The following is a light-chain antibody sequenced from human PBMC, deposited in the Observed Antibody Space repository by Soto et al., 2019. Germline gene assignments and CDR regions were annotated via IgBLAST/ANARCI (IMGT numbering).Light chain of an antibody. CDR1: ISNIGNNY. CDR2: DNN. J-gene: IGLJ1*01. V-gene: IGLV1-51*01. Sequence: QSVLTQPPSVSAAPGQRVTISCTGSISNIGNNYVSWYQQFPGTAPKLLIYDNNKRPSGIADRFSGSKSDTSATLGITGLQTGDEAAYYCGTWDRSLNFYVFGTGTKLTVL. CDR3: GTWDRSLNFYV.